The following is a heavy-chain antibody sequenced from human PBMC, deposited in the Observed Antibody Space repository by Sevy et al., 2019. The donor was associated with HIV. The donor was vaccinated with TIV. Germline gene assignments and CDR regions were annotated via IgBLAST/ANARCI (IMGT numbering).Heavy chain of an antibody. CDR1: GYTFTSYA. J-gene: IGHJ5*02. Sequence: ASVKVSCKASGYTFTSYAITWVRQAPGQGLEWMGWISPYNGNTNYAQKFQGRVTMTTDNSMSTAYMELKSLRSDDTAVYYCARHCSGGSCYTFDPWGQGTLVTVSS. CDR2: ISPYNGNT. D-gene: IGHD2-15*01. V-gene: IGHV1-18*01. CDR3: ARHCSGGSCYTFDP.